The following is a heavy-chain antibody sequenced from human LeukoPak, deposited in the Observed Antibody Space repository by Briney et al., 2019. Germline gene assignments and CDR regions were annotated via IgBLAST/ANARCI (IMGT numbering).Heavy chain of an antibody. J-gene: IGHJ3*02. CDR2: IDWDDDK. CDR3: ARISPFSSGWYGNGAFDI. CDR1: GFSLSTSGMC. Sequence: RKSGPTLVKPTQTLTLTCTFSGFSLSTSGMCVSWIRQPPGKALEWLALIDWDDDKYYSTSLKTRLTISKDTSKNQVVLTMTNMDPVDTATYYCARISPFSSGWYGNGAFDIWGQGTMVTVSS. V-gene: IGHV2-70*01. D-gene: IGHD6-19*01.